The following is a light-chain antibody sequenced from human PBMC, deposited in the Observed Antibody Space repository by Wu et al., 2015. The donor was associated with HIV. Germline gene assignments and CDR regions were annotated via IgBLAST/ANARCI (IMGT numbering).Light chain of an antibody. V-gene: IGKV3-20*01. J-gene: IGKJ2*03. CDR1: QSITTNY. Sequence: EFVLTQSPGTLSLSPGDRATLSCRASQSITTNYLAWYQQIPGQAPRLLIYGASRRATGIPDRFSGSGSGTDFTLTIDSLQPDDFATYYCQQYGSSPYSFGQGTKLEIK. CDR3: QQYGSSPYS. CDR2: GAS.